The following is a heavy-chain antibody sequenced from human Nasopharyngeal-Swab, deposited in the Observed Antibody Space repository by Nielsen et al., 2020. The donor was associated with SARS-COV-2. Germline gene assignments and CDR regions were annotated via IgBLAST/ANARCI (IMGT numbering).Heavy chain of an antibody. J-gene: IGHJ6*02. CDR1: GFTFSSYE. CDR2: ISSSGSTI. CDR3: AREGMDV. Sequence: GGSLRLSCAASGFTFSSYEMNWVRQAPGKGLEWASYISSSGSTIYYAGSVKGRFTISRDNAKNSLYLQMNSLRAEDTAVYYCAREGMDVWGQGTTVTVSS. V-gene: IGHV3-48*03.